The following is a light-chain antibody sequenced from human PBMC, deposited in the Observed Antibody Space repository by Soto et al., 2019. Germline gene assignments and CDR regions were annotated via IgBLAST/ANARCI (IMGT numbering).Light chain of an antibody. CDR1: QSVLHNSNNMNY. J-gene: IGKJ2*01. V-gene: IGKV4-1*01. Sequence: DIVMTQSPDSLAVSLGERASINCKSSQSVLHNSNNMNYLAWYQQKPGQPPKLLIYWASTRESGVPDRFSGSGYGTDFTLTVSSLQAEDVAVYYCQQYYLIPHTFGQGTKLEIK. CDR3: QQYYLIPHT. CDR2: WAS.